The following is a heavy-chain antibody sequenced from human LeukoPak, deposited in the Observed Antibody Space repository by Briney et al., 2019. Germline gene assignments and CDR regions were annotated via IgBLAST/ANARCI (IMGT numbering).Heavy chain of an antibody. CDR2: IHLGDSVT. CDR3: ATLDDFYDYGGYLDN. V-gene: IGHV5-51*01. J-gene: IGHJ4*02. CDR1: GNSFTSYW. Sequence: GASLQISCQSSGNSFTSYWIAWVRQLPGKGLEWMAIIHLGDSVTRYSPSFEGHVSISVDRSLNTAYLQWSSLKASDTAMYYCATLDDFYDYGGYLDNWGQGTRVTVSS. D-gene: IGHD3-22*01.